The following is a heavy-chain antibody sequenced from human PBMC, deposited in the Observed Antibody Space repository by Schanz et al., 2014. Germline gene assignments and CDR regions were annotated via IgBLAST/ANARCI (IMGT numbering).Heavy chain of an antibody. D-gene: IGHD7-27*01. V-gene: IGHV7-4-1*02. J-gene: IGHJ4*02. CDR2: INTETGNP. Sequence: QVQLVQSGAEVKKLGASVKVSCRASGYTFTNFAMNWVRQAPGQGLEWMGRINTETGNPTYGQGFTGRVVLSLDTSVSTAYLQISSLRSEDTGVYYCARDALLGRNIDYWGQGTLVTVSS. CDR3: ARDALLGRNIDY. CDR1: GYTFTNFA.